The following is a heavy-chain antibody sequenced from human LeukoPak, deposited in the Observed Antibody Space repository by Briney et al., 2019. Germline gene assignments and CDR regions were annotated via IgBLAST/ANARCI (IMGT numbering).Heavy chain of an antibody. J-gene: IGHJ4*02. Sequence: GGSLRLSCAASGFTFSSYAMSWVRQAPGKGLEWVSAISGSGGSTYYADSVKGRFTISGDNSKNTLYLQMNSLRAEDTAVYYCAKDHSWPPYFDYWGQGTLVTVSS. V-gene: IGHV3-23*01. CDR3: AKDHSWPPYFDY. CDR1: GFTFSSYA. CDR2: ISGSGGST.